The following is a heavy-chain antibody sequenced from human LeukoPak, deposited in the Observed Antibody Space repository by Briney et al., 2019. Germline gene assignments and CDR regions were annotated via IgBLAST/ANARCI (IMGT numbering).Heavy chain of an antibody. CDR1: GFSLSTSGMR. J-gene: IGHJ4*02. D-gene: IGHD2-8*02. V-gene: IGHV2-70*04. CDR2: TDWDDDK. Sequence: SGPTLVNPTQTLTLTCSFSGFSLSTSGMRVSWIRQPPGKALEWLARTDWDDDKIYSTSLRTRLTLSKDTSKNQAVLTMSNMDPVDTATYYCARTTPTGYLDYWGQGTLVTVSS. CDR3: ARTTPTGYLDY.